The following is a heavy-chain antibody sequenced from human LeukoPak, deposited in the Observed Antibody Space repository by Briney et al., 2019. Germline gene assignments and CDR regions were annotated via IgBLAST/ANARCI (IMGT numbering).Heavy chain of an antibody. CDR1: GGSISSGGYY. CDR3: ARDPGIAARPVYFDY. D-gene: IGHD6-6*01. J-gene: IGHJ4*02. Sequence: PSETLSLTCTVSGGSISSGGYYWSWIRQPPGKGLEWIGYIYHSGSTYYNPSLKSRVTISVDRSKNQFSLKLSSVTAADTAVYYCARDPGIAARPVYFDYWGQGTLVTVSS. CDR2: IYHSGST. V-gene: IGHV4-30-2*01.